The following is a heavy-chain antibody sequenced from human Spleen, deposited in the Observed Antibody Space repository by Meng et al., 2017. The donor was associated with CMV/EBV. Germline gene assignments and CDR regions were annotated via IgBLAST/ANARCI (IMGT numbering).Heavy chain of an antibody. CDR1: GGTFSSYA. Sequence: SVKVSCKASGGTFSSYAISWVRQAPGQGLEWMGGIIPIFGTANYAQKFQGRVTITTDESTSTAYMELSSLRSEDTAVYYCAKDYYESSGYSGFLDYWGQGTLVTVSS. J-gene: IGHJ4*02. CDR2: IIPIFGTA. CDR3: AKDYYESSGYSGFLDY. D-gene: IGHD3-22*01. V-gene: IGHV1-69*05.